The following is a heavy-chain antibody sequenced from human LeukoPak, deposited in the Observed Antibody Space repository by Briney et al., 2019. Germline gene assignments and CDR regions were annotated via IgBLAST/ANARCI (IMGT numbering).Heavy chain of an antibody. CDR2: ISGSGGST. J-gene: IGHJ4*02. CDR1: GFTFSSYA. V-gene: IGHV3-23*01. D-gene: IGHD3-22*01. Sequence: PGGSMRLSYAASGFTFSSYAMSWVRQAPGKGLEWVSAISGSGGSTYYADSVKGRFTISRDNSENTLYLQMNSLRAEDTAVYYCAKAVVVTRFDYWGQGTLVTVSS. CDR3: AKAVVVTRFDY.